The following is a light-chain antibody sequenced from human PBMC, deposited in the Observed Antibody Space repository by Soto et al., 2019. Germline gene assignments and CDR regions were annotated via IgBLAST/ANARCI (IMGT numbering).Light chain of an antibody. V-gene: IGKV3-20*01. CDR3: QQYGSSPRT. Sequence: EIVLTQSPGTLSLSPGERATLSCRASQSVSSSYLAWYQQKPGQDPRLLSYCASSRATGIPDRFSGSGSGTDFTLTISRLEPEDFAVYYCQQYGSSPRTFGQGTKVEIK. CDR1: QSVSSSY. CDR2: CAS. J-gene: IGKJ1*01.